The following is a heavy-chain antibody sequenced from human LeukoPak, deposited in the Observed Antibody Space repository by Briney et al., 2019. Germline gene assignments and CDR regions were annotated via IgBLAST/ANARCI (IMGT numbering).Heavy chain of an antibody. D-gene: IGHD4-23*01. J-gene: IGHJ4*02. V-gene: IGHV3-30*02. CDR1: KYTFSTYG. CDR3: ARDSYSEVDYGGALDY. CDR2: IRYDGSNK. Sequence: GGSLRLSCAAFKYTFSTYGMHWVRQAPGKGLEWVAFIRYDGSNKYYADSVKGRFTISRDNSKNTLYLQMNSLRAEDTAVYYCARDSYSEVDYGGALDYWGQGTLVTVSS.